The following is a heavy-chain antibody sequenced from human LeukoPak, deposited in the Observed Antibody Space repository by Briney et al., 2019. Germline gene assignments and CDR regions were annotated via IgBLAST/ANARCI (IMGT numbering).Heavy chain of an antibody. CDR1: GGTFSSYA. CDR2: IIPILGIA. D-gene: IGHD2-15*01. J-gene: IGHJ6*04. Sequence: SVNVSCKACGGTFSSYAISGVRQAPGQGLEGMGRIIPILGIANYAQKFQGRVTITADKSTSTAYMELSSLRSEDTAVYYCARPSSLPAHPKVPGKTYGMDVWGEGTTVTVSS. CDR3: ARPSSLPAHPKVPGKTYGMDV. V-gene: IGHV1-69*04.